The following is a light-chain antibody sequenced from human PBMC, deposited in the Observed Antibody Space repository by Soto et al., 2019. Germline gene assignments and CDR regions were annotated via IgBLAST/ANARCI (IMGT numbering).Light chain of an antibody. Sequence: IVLTQSPGTLSLSPGERVTLSCRASQSVTTRLAWYQQKPGQAPRLLIHGATTRATGIPARFSGSGSGTEFTLTISSLQSEDFAVYYCQQYNNWPRTFGQGTKVDIK. CDR2: GAT. CDR1: QSVTTR. V-gene: IGKV3-15*01. CDR3: QQYNNWPRT. J-gene: IGKJ1*01.